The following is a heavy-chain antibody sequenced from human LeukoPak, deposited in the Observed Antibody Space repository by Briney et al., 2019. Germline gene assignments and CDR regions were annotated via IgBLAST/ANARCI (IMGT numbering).Heavy chain of an antibody. CDR3: ARNFALDY. CDR2: ITGSGGST. CDR1: GFTFSTYG. Sequence: GGSLRLSCAASGFTFSTYGMTWVRQAPGKGLEWVSTITGSGGSTYYADSVKGRFTISRDNSKNTLFLQMNSLRAEDTAVYYCARNFALDYWGQGTLVTVSS. J-gene: IGHJ4*02. V-gene: IGHV3-23*01.